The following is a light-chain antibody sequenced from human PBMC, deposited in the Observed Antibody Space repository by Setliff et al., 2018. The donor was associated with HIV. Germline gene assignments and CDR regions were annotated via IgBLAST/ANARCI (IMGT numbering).Light chain of an antibody. J-gene: IGLJ1*01. Sequence: QSVLTQPASVCGSPGQSITISCTGTSNDVGGYNYVSWYQQDPGKAPKLMIYDVSNRPSGVSNRFSGSKSGNTASLTISGLLAEDEADYYCSSYTSSFTYVFGTGTKGTVL. CDR2: DVS. CDR1: SNDVGGYNY. CDR3: SSYTSSFTYV. V-gene: IGLV2-14*03.